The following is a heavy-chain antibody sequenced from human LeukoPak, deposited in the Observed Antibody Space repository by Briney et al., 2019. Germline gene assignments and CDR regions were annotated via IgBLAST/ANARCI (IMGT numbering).Heavy chain of an antibody. Sequence: GGSLRLSCAGSGFTFSNYGMNWVRQAPGKGLAWVSYISSSGSTKLYSDSVRGRFTISRDNAKNSLYLQMNSLRAEDTAVYYCAREGSYYFYYWGQGTLVTVSS. V-gene: IGHV3-48*03. CDR2: ISSSGSTK. CDR3: AREGSYYFYY. CDR1: GFTFSNYG. J-gene: IGHJ4*02.